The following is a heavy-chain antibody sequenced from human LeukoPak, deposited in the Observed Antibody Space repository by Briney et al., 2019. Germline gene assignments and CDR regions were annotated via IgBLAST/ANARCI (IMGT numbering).Heavy chain of an antibody. CDR2: ISYDGSNK. CDR3: AKDQNPVRGVTQLDY. V-gene: IGHV3-30*18. J-gene: IGHJ4*02. Sequence: GGSLRLSCAASGFTFSSYGMHWVRQAPGKGLEWVAVISYDGSNKYYADSVKGRFTISRDNSKNTLYLQMNSLRAEDTAVYCCAKDQNPVRGVTQLDYWGQGTLVTVSS. D-gene: IGHD3-10*01. CDR1: GFTFSSYG.